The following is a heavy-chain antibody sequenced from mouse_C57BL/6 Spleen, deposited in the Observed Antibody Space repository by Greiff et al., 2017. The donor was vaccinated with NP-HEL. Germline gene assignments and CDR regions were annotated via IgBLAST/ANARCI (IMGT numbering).Heavy chain of an antibody. CDR2: IYPRDGST. V-gene: IGHV1-85*01. Sequence: QVHVKQSGPELVKPGASVKLSCKASGYTFTSYVINWVKQRPGQGLEWIGWIYPRDGSTKYNEKFKGKATLTVDTSSSTAYMELHSLTSEDSAVYFCARSHPYYYGSSYDYFDYWGQGTTLTVSS. J-gene: IGHJ2*01. D-gene: IGHD1-1*01. CDR1: GYTFTSYV. CDR3: ARSHPYYYGSSYDYFDY.